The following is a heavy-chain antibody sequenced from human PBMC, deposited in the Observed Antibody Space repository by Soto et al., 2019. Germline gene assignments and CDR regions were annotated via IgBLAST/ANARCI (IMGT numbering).Heavy chain of an antibody. J-gene: IGHJ4*02. V-gene: IGHV3-30*18. CDR2: IAYDGSNK. D-gene: IGHD1-26*01. CDR1: GFTFSSYG. CDR3: AKSPKIRMVGASYFDY. Sequence: PGESLKISCAASGFTFSSYGMHWVRRAPGKGLEWVALIAYDGSNKYYAESVKGRFAISRDNSKNTLFLQMNTLLSEDTAVYYCAKSPKIRMVGASYFDYWGQGALVTVSS.